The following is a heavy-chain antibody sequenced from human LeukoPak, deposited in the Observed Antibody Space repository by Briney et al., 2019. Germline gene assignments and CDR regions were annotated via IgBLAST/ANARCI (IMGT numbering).Heavy chain of an antibody. Sequence: SETLSLTCAVYGGSFSGYYWSWIRQPPGKGLEWIGEINHSGSTNYNPSLKSRVTISVDTSKNQFSLKLSPVTAADTAVYYCATQYYDFWSGSATVDYWGQGTLVTVSS. CDR3: ATQYYDFWSGSATVDY. D-gene: IGHD3-3*01. V-gene: IGHV4-34*01. CDR1: GGSFSGYY. J-gene: IGHJ4*02. CDR2: INHSGST.